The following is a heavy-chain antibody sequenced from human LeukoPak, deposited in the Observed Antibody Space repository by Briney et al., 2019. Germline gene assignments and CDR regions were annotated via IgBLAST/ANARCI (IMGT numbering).Heavy chain of an antibody. Sequence: SETLSLTCAVYGGSFSGYYWSWIRLPPGKGLEWIGEINHSGSTNYNPSLKSRVTISVDTSKNQFSLKLSSVTAADTAVYYCARGSSTVYFDYWGQGTLVTVSS. D-gene: IGHD4-17*01. CDR1: GGSFSGYY. CDR2: INHSGST. J-gene: IGHJ4*02. V-gene: IGHV4-34*01. CDR3: ARGSSTVYFDY.